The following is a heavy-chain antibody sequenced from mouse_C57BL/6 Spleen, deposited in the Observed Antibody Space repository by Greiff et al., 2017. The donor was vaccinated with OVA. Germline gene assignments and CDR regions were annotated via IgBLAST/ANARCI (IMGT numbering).Heavy chain of an antibody. J-gene: IGHJ4*01. CDR3: ARYSYSNYGAMDY. CDR1: GFTFTDYY. Sequence: EVMLVESGGGLVQPGGSLSLSCAASGFTFTDYYMSWVRQPPGKALEWLGFIRNKANGYTTEYSASVKGRFTISRDNSQSILYLQMNALRAEDSATYYCARYSYSNYGAMDYWGQGTSVTVSS. CDR2: IRNKANGYTT. D-gene: IGHD2-5*01. V-gene: IGHV7-3*01.